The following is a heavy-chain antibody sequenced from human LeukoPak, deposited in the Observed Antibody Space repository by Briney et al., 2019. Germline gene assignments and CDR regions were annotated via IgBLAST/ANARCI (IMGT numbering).Heavy chain of an antibody. V-gene: IGHV3-21*04. D-gene: IGHD1-26*01. CDR2: ISSSSSYI. Sequence: PGGSLRLSCAASGFTFSSYSMNWVRQAPGKGLEWVSSISSSSSYIYYADSVKGRFTISRDNAKNSLYLQMNSLRAEDTAVYYCAKGVGATASYYFDYWGQGTLVTVSS. CDR1: GFTFSSYS. CDR3: AKGVGATASYYFDY. J-gene: IGHJ4*02.